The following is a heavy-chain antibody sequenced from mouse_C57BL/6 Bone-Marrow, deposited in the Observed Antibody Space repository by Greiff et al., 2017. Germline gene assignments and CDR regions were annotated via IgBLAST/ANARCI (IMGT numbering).Heavy chain of an antibody. Sequence: VQLQQSGAELARPGASVKLSCKASGYTFTSYGISWVKQRTGQGLEWIGEIYPRSGNTYYNEKFKGKDTLTADKSSSTAYMELRSLTSEDSAVYFCARGDYYAMDYWGQGTSVTVSS. J-gene: IGHJ4*01. CDR2: IYPRSGNT. V-gene: IGHV1-81*01. CDR3: ARGDYYAMDY. CDR1: GYTFTSYG.